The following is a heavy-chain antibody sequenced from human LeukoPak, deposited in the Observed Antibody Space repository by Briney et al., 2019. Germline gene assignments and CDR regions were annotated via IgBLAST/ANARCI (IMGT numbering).Heavy chain of an antibody. V-gene: IGHV3-53*01. CDR1: GFTVSSNY. CDR2: IYSGGST. J-gene: IGHJ4*02. D-gene: IGHD3-10*01. CDR3: ASYYGSGEDFDY. Sequence: GGSPRLSCAASGFTVSSNYMSWVRQAPGKGLEWVSVIYSGGSTYYADSVKGRFTISRDNSKNTLYLQMNSLRAEDTAVYYCASYYGSGEDFDYWGQGTLVTVSS.